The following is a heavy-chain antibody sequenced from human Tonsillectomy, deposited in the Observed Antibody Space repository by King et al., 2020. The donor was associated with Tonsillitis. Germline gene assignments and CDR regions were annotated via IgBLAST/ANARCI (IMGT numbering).Heavy chain of an antibody. CDR1: GFTFSDHY. CDR3: ARVRLYDSSGYYHHPLYYYGMDV. J-gene: IGHJ6*02. V-gene: IGHV3-72*01. Sequence: VQLVESGGGLVRPGGSLRLSCAASGFTFSDHYMDWVRQAPGKGLEWVGRTRNKASSYTTEYAASVKGRFTISRDDSKNSLYLQMNSLKTEDTAVYFCARVRLYDSSGYYHHPLYYYGMDVWGQGTTVTVSS. CDR2: TRNKASSYTT. D-gene: IGHD3-22*01.